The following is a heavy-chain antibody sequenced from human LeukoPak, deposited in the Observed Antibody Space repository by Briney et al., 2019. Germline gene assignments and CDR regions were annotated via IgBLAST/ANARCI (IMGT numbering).Heavy chain of an antibody. V-gene: IGHV3-30*04. CDR3: AKDHRAYCGGDCVDFDY. CDR2: ISYDGSNK. CDR1: GFTFSSYA. Sequence: PGRSLRLSCAASGFTFSSYAMHWVRQAPGKGLEWVAVISYDGSNKYYADSVKGRFTISRDNSKNTLYLQMNSLRAEDTAVYYCAKDHRAYCGGDCVDFDYWGQGTLVTVSS. D-gene: IGHD2-21*02. J-gene: IGHJ4*02.